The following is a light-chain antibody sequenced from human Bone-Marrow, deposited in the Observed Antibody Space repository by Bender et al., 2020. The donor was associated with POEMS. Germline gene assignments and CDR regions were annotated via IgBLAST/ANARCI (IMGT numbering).Light chain of an antibody. J-gene: IGLJ3*02. V-gene: IGLV3-21*02. CDR1: DIGNKN. CDR3: AVWDDSLNGWV. Sequence: SYVLTQPPSVSVAPGQTARITCGGNDIGNKNVHWYQQKPGQAPVLVVYDDSDRPSEVPDRFSGSRSGTSASLAISGLQSEDEADYYCAVWDDSLNGWVFGGGTKLTVL. CDR2: DDS.